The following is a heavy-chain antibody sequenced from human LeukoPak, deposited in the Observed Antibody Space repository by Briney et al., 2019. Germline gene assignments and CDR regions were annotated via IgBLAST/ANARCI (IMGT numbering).Heavy chain of an antibody. CDR3: ARRRKGYCSSTSCPRNWFDP. V-gene: IGHV4-34*01. J-gene: IGHJ5*02. D-gene: IGHD2-2*01. CDR1: GGSFSGYY. CDR2: INHSGST. Sequence: PSETLSLTCAVYGGSFSGYYWSWIRQPPGKGLEWIGEINHSGSTNYNPSLKSRATTSVDTSKNQFSLKLSSVTAADTAVYYCARRRKGYCSSTSCPRNWFDPWGQGTLVTVSS.